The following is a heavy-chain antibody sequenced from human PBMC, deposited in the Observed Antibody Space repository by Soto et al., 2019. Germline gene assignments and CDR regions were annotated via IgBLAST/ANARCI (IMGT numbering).Heavy chain of an antibody. J-gene: IGHJ4*02. CDR2: IYYSGST. V-gene: IGHV4-59*01. D-gene: IGHD1-26*01. CDR3: ARAGRGGYYFDY. Sequence: SETLSLTCTVSGGSISSYYWSWIRQPPGKGLEWIGYIYYSGSTNYNPSLKSRVTISVDTSKNQFSLKLSSVTAADTAVYYCARAGRGGYYFDYWGQGTLVTVSS. CDR1: GGSISSYY.